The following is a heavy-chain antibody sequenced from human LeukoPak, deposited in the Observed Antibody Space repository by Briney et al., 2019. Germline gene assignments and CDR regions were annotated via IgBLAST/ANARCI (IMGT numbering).Heavy chain of an antibody. CDR2: IIPIFGTA. CDR3: ARAQNDYGDFLYYYYMDV. CDR1: GDTFSSYT. V-gene: IGHV1-69*05. Sequence: SVKVSCKXSGDTFSSYTISWVRQAPGQGLEWMGRIIPIFGTANYAQKFQGRVTITTDESTSTAYMELSSLRSEDTAVYYCARAQNDYGDFLYYYYMDVWGKGTTVTVSS. J-gene: IGHJ6*03. D-gene: IGHD4-17*01.